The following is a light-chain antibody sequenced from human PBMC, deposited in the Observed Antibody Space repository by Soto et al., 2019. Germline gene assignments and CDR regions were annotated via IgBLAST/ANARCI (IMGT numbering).Light chain of an antibody. CDR1: QSVSSN. CDR3: QQYNNWPPFT. Sequence: IVMTQSPATLSVSPWERATLSCRASQSVSSNLAWYQQKPGQAPRLLIYGASTRATGIPGRFSGSGSGTEFTLTISSLQSEDFAVYYCQQYNNWPPFTFGPGAKVDIK. V-gene: IGKV3-15*01. CDR2: GAS. J-gene: IGKJ3*01.